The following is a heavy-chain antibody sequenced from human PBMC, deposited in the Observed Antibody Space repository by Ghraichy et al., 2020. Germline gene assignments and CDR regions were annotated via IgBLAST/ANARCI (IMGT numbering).Heavy chain of an antibody. V-gene: IGHV3-11*01. CDR2: ISSSGSTI. CDR1: GFTFSDYY. CDR3: ARDWEDCSGGSCSLRDPSAFDI. Sequence: GGSLRLSCAASGFTFSDYYMSWIRQAPGKGLEWVSYISSSGSTIYYADSVKGRFTISRDNAKNSLYLQMNSLRAEDTAVYYCARDWEDCSGGSCSLRDPSAFDIWGQGTMVTISS. D-gene: IGHD2-15*01. J-gene: IGHJ3*02.